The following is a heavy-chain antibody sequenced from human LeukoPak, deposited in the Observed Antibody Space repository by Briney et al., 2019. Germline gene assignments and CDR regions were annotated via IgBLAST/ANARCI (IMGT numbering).Heavy chain of an antibody. V-gene: IGHV4-34*01. D-gene: IGHD3-10*01. J-gene: IGHJ5*02. CDR2: INHSGST. CDR3: ARVMGGSGSYYNPPKYNWFDP. CDR1: GGSISSYY. Sequence: SETLSLTCTVSGGSISSYYWSWIRQPPGKGLEWIGEINHSGSTNYNPSLKSRVTISVDTSKNQFSLKLSSVAAADTAVYYCARVMGGSGSYYNPPKYNWFDPWGQGTLVTVSS.